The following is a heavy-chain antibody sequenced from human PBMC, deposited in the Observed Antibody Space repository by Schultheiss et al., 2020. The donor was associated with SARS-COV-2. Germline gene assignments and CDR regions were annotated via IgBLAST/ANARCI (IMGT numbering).Heavy chain of an antibody. CDR2: IYSGGST. J-gene: IGHJ4*02. CDR1: GFTFSSYA. Sequence: GESLKISCTASGFTFSSYAMHWVRQAPGKGLEWVAVIYSGGSTYYADSVKGRFTISRDNSKNTLYLQMNSLRAEDTAVYYCARPYYDFWSGYYHGDYWGQGTLVTVSS. CDR3: ARPYYDFWSGYYHGDY. V-gene: IGHV3-66*04. D-gene: IGHD3-3*01.